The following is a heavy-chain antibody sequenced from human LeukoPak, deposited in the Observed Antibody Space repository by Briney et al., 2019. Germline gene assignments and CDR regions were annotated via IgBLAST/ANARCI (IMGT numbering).Heavy chain of an antibody. D-gene: IGHD3-10*01. J-gene: IGHJ4*02. CDR3: ARLDGSGTYYNAPFTY. Sequence: SETLSLTCSVSRGSISNSNYYWGWIRQPPGKGLEWIGNIYYSGTTYYNPSLPSLKSRVTILIDTSKNQFSLRLRSLTAADTAVYYCARLDGSGTYYNAPFTYWGQGTLVTVSP. CDR2: IYYSGTT. CDR1: RGSISNSNYY. V-gene: IGHV4-39*01.